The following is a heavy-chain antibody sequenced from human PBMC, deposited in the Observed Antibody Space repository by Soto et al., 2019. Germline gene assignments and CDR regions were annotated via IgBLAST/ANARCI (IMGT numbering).Heavy chain of an antibody. Sequence: SLGLSGAASGFTFYDYAMHWFRQAPGKGLEWVSGISWNSGSIGYADSVKGRFTISRDNAKNSLYLQMNSLRAEDTALYYCAKAPIFIVLVPAAIPFYTWGQETMVTVSS. J-gene: IGHJ3*01. V-gene: IGHV3-9*01. CDR3: AKAPIFIVLVPAAIPFYT. CDR2: ISWNSGSI. D-gene: IGHD2-2*01. CDR1: GFTFYDYA.